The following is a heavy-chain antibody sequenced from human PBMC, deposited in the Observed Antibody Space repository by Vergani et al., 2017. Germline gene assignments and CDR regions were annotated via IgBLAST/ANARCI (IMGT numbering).Heavy chain of an antibody. CDR2: IYSGGSST. V-gene: IGHV3-23*03. CDR1: GFTFSSYA. J-gene: IGHJ6*03. Sequence: EVQLLESGGGLVQPGGSLRLSCAASGFTFSSYAMSWVRQAPGKGLEWVSVIYSGGSSTYYADSGKGRFTISRDNSKNTLYLQMNSLRAEDTAVYYCAKVMAGSSSWYDYYYYYYMDVWGKGTTVTVSS. D-gene: IGHD6-13*01. CDR3: AKVMAGSSSWYDYYYYYYMDV.